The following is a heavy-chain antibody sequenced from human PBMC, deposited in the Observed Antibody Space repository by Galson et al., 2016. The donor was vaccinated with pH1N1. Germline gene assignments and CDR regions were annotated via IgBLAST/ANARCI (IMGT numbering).Heavy chain of an antibody. CDR1: GFMLQDYA. V-gene: IGHV3-43*01. CDR3: GKDFGYRAAYFGFVRN. Sequence: SLRLSCAGTGFMLQDYAMHWVRQVPGKRPEWVALIMWESNGVHYLDSVKGRFTVSRDNRRNSLFLEMKRLRSEDSALYYCGKDFGYRAAYFGFVRNWGQGTLVAVSS. CDR2: IMWESNGV. D-gene: IGHD5-12*01. J-gene: IGHJ1*01.